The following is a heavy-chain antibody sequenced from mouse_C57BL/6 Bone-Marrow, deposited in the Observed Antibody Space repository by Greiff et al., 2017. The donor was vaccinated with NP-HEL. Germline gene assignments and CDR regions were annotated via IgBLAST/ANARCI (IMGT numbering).Heavy chain of an antibody. Sequence: VQLQQPGAELVRPGASVKLSCKASGYTFTDYYINWVKQRPGQGLEWIARIYPGSGNTYYNEKFKGKATLTAEKSSSTAYMQLSSLTSEDSAVYFCATEEGYYYGSRAWFAYWGQGTLVTVSA. CDR3: ATEEGYYYGSRAWFAY. J-gene: IGHJ3*01. V-gene: IGHV1-76*01. CDR1: GYTFTDYY. D-gene: IGHD1-1*01. CDR2: IYPGSGNT.